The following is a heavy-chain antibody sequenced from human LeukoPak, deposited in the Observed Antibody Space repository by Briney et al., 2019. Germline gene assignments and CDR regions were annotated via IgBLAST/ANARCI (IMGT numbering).Heavy chain of an antibody. Sequence: SETLSLTCGVNGGSFNDYYWTWIRQPPGKGLEWIGEINHSGATNSNPSLKSRVTISLDTSQTQFSLRLSSVTAADTAVYYCARDNSGYSYGYGWFDPWGQGTLVTVSS. CDR2: INHSGAT. CDR1: GGSFNDYY. D-gene: IGHD5-18*01. J-gene: IGHJ5*02. CDR3: ARDNSGYSYGYGWFDP. V-gene: IGHV4-34*01.